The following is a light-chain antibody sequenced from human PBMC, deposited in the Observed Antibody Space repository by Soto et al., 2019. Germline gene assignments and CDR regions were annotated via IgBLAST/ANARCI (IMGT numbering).Light chain of an antibody. CDR3: QQYETSLVT. V-gene: IGKV3-20*01. J-gene: IGKJ5*01. Sequence: EIVLTQSPGTLSLSPGETATLSCRASQSVDSALLAWYQQRPGQAPRLLIFGASGRATGTPDRFSGSGSGTDYTLTISRLEPEDFAVYYCQQYETSLVTFGQGTRLEIK. CDR2: GAS. CDR1: QSVDSAL.